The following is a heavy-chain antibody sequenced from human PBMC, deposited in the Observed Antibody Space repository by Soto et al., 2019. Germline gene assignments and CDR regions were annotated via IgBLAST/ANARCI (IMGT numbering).Heavy chain of an antibody. Sequence: QVQLQQWGAGLLKPSETLSLTCAVYGGSFSGYYWSWIRQPPGKGLEWIGEINHTGSPTYTPSLQSRVTISVDTSKHQFSVRLSSVTAADTAVYYCARRRDSSGLFATGFWFDPWGQGTLVTVSS. J-gene: IGHJ5*02. CDR3: ARRRDSSGLFATGFWFDP. D-gene: IGHD6-19*01. CDR2: INHTGSP. CDR1: GGSFSGYY. V-gene: IGHV4-34*01.